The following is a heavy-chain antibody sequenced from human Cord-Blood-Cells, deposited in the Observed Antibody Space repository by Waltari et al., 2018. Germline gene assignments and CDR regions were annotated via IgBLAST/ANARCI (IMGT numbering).Heavy chain of an antibody. Sequence: QVQLVQSGAEVKKPGASVKVSCKASGYTFTGYYMHLVRQAPGQGLEWMGGMNPNSGGTTYAQKFQGRGTMTRDTSISTAYMELSRLRSDDTAVYYCVRLTGDFDYWGQGTLVTVSS. CDR3: VRLTGDFDY. V-gene: IGHV1-2*02. D-gene: IGHD7-27*01. CDR1: GYTFTGYY. CDR2: MNPNSGGT. J-gene: IGHJ4*02.